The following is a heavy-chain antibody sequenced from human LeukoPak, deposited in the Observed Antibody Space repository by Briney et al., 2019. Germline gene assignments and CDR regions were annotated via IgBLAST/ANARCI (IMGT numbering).Heavy chain of an antibody. CDR1: GGSISSSSYY. CDR2: IYYSGST. CDR3: ARDRGDIVVVVAAFDAFDI. J-gene: IGHJ3*02. D-gene: IGHD2-15*01. Sequence: SETLSLTCTVSGGSISSSSYYWGWIRQPPGKGLEWIGSIYYSGSTYYNPSLKSRVTISVDTSKNQFSLKLSSVTAADTAMYYCARDRGDIVVVVAAFDAFDIWGQGTMVTVSS. V-gene: IGHV4-39*07.